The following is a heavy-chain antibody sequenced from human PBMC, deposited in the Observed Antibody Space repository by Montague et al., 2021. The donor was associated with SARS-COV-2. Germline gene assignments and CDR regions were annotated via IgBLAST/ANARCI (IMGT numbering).Heavy chain of an antibody. Sequence: SLSLSCAASGFTFSSHAMPWVRQAPGKGLEWVAVISYDGFNKYYADSVKGRFTISRDNSKNTLSLQMNSLRTEDTAVYYCARGGGYRDAFDIWGQGTMVTVSS. CDR2: ISYDGFNK. CDR1: GFTFSSHA. D-gene: IGHD5-18*01. CDR3: ARGGGYRDAFDI. J-gene: IGHJ3*02. V-gene: IGHV3-30*04.